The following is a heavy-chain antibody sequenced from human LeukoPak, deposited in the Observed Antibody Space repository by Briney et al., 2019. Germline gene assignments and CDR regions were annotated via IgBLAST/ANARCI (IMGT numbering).Heavy chain of an antibody. CDR3: AKFYFDSSGYYDVFDI. Sequence: SETLSLTCSVSGGSFSSYYWSWIRQPPGKGLEWIGFFHDGGSTNYNPSFKSRVTISVGTSKNQVYLKLNSVTAADTAVYFCAKFYFDSSGYYDVFDIWGQGTMVTVSS. V-gene: IGHV4-59*01. CDR1: GGSFSSYY. J-gene: IGHJ3*02. D-gene: IGHD3-22*01. CDR2: FHDGGST.